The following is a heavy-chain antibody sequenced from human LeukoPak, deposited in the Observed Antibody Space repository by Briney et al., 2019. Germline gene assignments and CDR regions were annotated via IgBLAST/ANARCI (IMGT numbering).Heavy chain of an antibody. CDR3: ARGSMHVYHLYTDY. D-gene: IGHD3-16*01. CDR1: GFTYTNYW. J-gene: IGHJ4*02. CDR2: IKQDGSER. Sequence: GGSLRLSCAASGFTYTNYWVSWFRQAPGQGPEWVASIKQDGSERYYVDSVKGRFTISRDNAKNSLFLQLSSLRVEDTAVYYCARGSMHVYHLYTDYWGQGTLVTVSS. V-gene: IGHV3-7*01.